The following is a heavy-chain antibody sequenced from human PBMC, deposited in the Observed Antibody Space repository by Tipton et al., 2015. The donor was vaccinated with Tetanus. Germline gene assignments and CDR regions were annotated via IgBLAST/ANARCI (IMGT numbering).Heavy chain of an antibody. J-gene: IGHJ4*02. CDR2: VYYNGNT. Sequence: VKPSETLSLTCAVYGGSFSGYHWSWIRQPPGKGLEWIGYVYYNGNTHYNPALKSRVTISVDTSKNQFSLKLSSVTAADTAIYYCAREVPAAGHFDSWGQGTLVTVSS. D-gene: IGHD2-2*01. CDR3: AREVPAAGHFDS. CDR1: GGSFSGYH. V-gene: IGHV4-59*01.